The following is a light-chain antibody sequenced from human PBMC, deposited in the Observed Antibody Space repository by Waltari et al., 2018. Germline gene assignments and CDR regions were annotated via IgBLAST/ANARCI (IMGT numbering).Light chain of an antibody. CDR1: QSVLYSSNNKNY. J-gene: IGKJ4*01. V-gene: IGKV4-1*01. Sequence: DIEMTQSPDSLAVSLGERDTINCKSSQSVLYSSNNKNYLAWYQHKPGQPPKLLIYWASTRESGVPERFSGSGSGTDFTLTISSLQAEDVAVYYCQQHYNTPLTFGGGTKVEVK. CDR3: QQHYNTPLT. CDR2: WAS.